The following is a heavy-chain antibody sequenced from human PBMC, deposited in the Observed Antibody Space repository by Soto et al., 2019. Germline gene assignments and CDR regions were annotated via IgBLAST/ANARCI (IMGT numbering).Heavy chain of an antibody. J-gene: IGHJ4*02. CDR2: ITSSRAV. Sequence: EVQLVESGGGLVKPGGSPRLSCAASGFTFSSHTMNWVRQTPGKGLEWVSSITSSRAVFYADSVKGRFTISRDNAKNSLYLQMNSLRAEDTAVYYCVKEVEGFDYWGQGTLVTVSS. CDR3: VKEVEGFDY. CDR1: GFTFSSHT. V-gene: IGHV3-21*01. D-gene: IGHD1-1*01.